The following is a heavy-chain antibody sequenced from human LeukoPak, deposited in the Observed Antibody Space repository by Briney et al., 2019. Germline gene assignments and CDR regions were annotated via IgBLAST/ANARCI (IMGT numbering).Heavy chain of an antibody. Sequence: PSETLSLTCAVYGGSFSGYYWSWIRQPPGKGLEWIGEINHSGSTNYNPSLTSRVTISVDTSKNQFSLKLSSVTAADTAVYYCARAGYCSSTSCYELDYWGQGTLVTVSS. J-gene: IGHJ4*02. V-gene: IGHV4-34*01. CDR1: GGSFSGYY. CDR2: INHSGST. D-gene: IGHD2-2*01. CDR3: ARAGYCSSTSCYELDY.